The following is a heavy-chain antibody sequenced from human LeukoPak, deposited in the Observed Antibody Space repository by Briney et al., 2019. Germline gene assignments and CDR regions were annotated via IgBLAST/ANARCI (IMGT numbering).Heavy chain of an antibody. D-gene: IGHD2-21*01. J-gene: IGHJ4*02. CDR2: IIPIFGTA. CDR1: GGTFSSYA. Sequence: SVKVSCKPSGGTFSSYAISWVRQAPGQGLEWMGGIIPIFGTANYAQKFQGRVTITTDESTSTAYMELSSLRSEDTAVYYCARGCGGATRPLYFDYWGQGTLVTVSS. CDR3: ARGCGGATRPLYFDY. V-gene: IGHV1-69*05.